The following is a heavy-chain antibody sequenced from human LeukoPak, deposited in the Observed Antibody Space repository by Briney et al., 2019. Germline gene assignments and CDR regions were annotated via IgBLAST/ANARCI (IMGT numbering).Heavy chain of an antibody. V-gene: IGHV3-30*18. Sequence: GGSLRLSCAASGSTFSSYGMHWVRQAPGKGLEWVAVISYDGSNKYYADSVKGRFTISRDNSKNTLYLQMNSLRAEDTAVYYCAKPDSYGSFDYWGQGTLVTVSS. CDR1: GSTFSSYG. CDR2: ISYDGSNK. D-gene: IGHD5-18*01. CDR3: AKPDSYGSFDY. J-gene: IGHJ4*02.